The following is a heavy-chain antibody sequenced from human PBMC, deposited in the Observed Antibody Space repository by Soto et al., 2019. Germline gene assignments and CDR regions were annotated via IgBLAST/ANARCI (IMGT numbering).Heavy chain of an antibody. CDR1: DGSISNFY. J-gene: IGHJ4*02. CDR3: ARAPMVFTRSYLDS. Sequence: PSETLSLTCTVSDGSISNFYWSWIRQPPGKGLEWIGYIPSSGNTKYNPSRKSRVSISVDTSKNQLSLNLTSVTAADTAVYYCARAPMVFTRSYLDSWGQGTPVTVSS. D-gene: IGHD3-22*01. CDR2: IPSSGNT. V-gene: IGHV4-59*01.